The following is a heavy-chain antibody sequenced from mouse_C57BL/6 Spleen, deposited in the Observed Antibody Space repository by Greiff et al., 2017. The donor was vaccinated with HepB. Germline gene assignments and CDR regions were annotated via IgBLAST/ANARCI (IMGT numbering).Heavy chain of an antibody. J-gene: IGHJ1*03. D-gene: IGHD1-1*01. V-gene: IGHV5-9*01. CDR1: GFTFSSYT. CDR3: ARHADYGHWYFDV. Sequence: DVQLVESGGGLVKPGGSLKLSCAASGFTFSSYTMSWVRQTPEKRLEWVATISGGGGNTYYPDSVKGRFTISRDNAKNTLYLQMSSLRSEDTALYYCARHADYGHWYFDVWGTGTTVTVSS. CDR2: ISGGGGNT.